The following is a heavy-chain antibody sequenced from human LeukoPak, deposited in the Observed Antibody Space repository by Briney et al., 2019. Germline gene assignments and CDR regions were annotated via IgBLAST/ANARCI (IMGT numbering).Heavy chain of an antibody. J-gene: IGHJ6*02. V-gene: IGHV4-59*01. Sequence: SETLSLTCTVSGGSISSYYWSWIRQPPGKGLEWIGYIYYSGSTNYSPSLKSRVTISVDTSKNQFSLKLSSVTAADTAVYYCARDKIWCGYYGKGMDVWGQGTTVTVSS. D-gene: IGHD3-3*01. CDR2: IYYSGST. CDR1: GGSISSYY. CDR3: ARDKIWCGYYGKGMDV.